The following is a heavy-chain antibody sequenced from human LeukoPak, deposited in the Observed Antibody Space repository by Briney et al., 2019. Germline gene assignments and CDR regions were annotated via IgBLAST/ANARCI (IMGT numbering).Heavy chain of an antibody. V-gene: IGHV1-2*02. Sequence: ASVKVSCKASGYTFTGYYMHWVRQAPGQGLEWMGWINPNSGGKNYAQKFQGRVTMTRDTSISTAYMELSRLRSDDTAVYYCVRTVGTSMVSYFEYWGQGTLVTVSS. CDR3: VRTVGTSMVSYFEY. CDR1: GYTFTGYY. J-gene: IGHJ4*02. D-gene: IGHD5-18*01. CDR2: INPNSGGK.